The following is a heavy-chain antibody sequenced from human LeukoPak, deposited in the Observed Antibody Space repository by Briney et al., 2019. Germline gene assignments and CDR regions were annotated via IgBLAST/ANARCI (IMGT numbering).Heavy chain of an antibody. CDR3: ARERDSGFDY. J-gene: IGHJ4*02. CDR2: IYYSGST. V-gene: IGHV4-59*01. Sequence: SETLSLTCTVSGGSISSYYWSWIRQPPGKGLEWIGYIYYSGSTNYNPSLKSRVTISVDTSKNQFSLKLSSVTAADTAVYYCARERDSGFDYWGQGTLVTVSS. CDR1: GGSISSYY. D-gene: IGHD6-19*01.